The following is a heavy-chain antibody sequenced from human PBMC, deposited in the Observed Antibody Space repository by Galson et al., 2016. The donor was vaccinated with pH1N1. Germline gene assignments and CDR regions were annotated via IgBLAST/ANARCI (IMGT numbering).Heavy chain of an antibody. CDR1: GFTFHDYT. CDR2: VSWDGGST. Sequence: SLRLSCAASGFTFHDYTMHWVRQTPGKGLEWVSLVSWDGGSTYYADYVKGRVTVSRDNSKNSLYLQMNSLRSEDTALYYCAKEIQRGSYGMDVWGQGTTVTVSS. D-gene: IGHD3-16*01. V-gene: IGHV3-43*01. J-gene: IGHJ6*02. CDR3: AKEIQRGSYGMDV.